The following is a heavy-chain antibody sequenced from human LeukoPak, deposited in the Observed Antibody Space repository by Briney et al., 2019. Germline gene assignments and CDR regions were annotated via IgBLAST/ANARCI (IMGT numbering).Heavy chain of an antibody. D-gene: IGHD6-6*01. V-gene: IGHV1-8*03. CDR2: MNPNSGNT. Sequence: ASVKVSCKASGYTFTSYDINWVRQATGQGLEWMGWMNPNSGNTGYAQKFQGRVTITRNTSISTAYMELRSLRSDDTAVYYCARHLSSIAARPFDYWGQGTLVTVSS. J-gene: IGHJ4*02. CDR3: ARHLSSIAARPFDY. CDR1: GYTFTSYD.